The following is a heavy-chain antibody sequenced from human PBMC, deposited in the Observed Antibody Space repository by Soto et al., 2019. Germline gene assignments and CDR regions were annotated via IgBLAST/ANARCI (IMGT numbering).Heavy chain of an antibody. Sequence: QVQLQESGPGLVKPSQTLSLTCTVSGGSISSGGYYWSWIRQHPGKGLEWIGYIYYSGSTYYNPSLKSRVTISVDTSKNQFSLKLSSVTAADTAVYYCARDSHYDILTGYYMGNAFDIWGQGTMVTVSS. J-gene: IGHJ3*02. CDR3: ARDSHYDILTGYYMGNAFDI. CDR2: IYYSGST. CDR1: GGSISSGGYY. V-gene: IGHV4-31*03. D-gene: IGHD3-9*01.